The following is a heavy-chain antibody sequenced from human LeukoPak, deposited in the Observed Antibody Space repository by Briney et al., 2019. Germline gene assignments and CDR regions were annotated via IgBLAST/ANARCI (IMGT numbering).Heavy chain of an antibody. CDR3: PRDRWFGELWDGNWFDP. Sequence: SETLSLTCAVSGGSISSGYWWSWVHQPPGKGLEWIGEIYHSGRTNYNPSLKSRVTISVDKSKNQFSLKLSSVTAADTAVYYCPRDRWFGELWDGNWFDPWGHGTLVTVSS. CDR2: IYHSGRT. CDR1: GGSISSGYW. V-gene: IGHV4-4*02. J-gene: IGHJ5*02. D-gene: IGHD3-10*01.